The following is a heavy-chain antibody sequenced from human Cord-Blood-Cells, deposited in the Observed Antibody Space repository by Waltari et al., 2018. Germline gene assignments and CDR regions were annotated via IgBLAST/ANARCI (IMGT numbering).Heavy chain of an antibody. J-gene: IGHJ6*03. V-gene: IGHV4-34*01. D-gene: IGHD6-13*01. Sequence: QVQLQQWGAGLLKPSETLSLTCAVYGGSFRGYYWSWLRQPPGKGLEWIGEINHSGSTNYNPSLKCRVTISVDTSKNQFSLKLSSVTAADTAVYYCARDGYSSSWAGGYYYYMDVWGKGTTVTVSS. CDR1: GGSFRGYY. CDR2: INHSGST. CDR3: ARDGYSSSWAGGYYYYMDV.